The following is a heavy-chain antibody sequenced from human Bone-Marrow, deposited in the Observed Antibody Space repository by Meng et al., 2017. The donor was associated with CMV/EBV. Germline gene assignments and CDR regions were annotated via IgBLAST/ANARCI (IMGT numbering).Heavy chain of an antibody. D-gene: IGHD1-26*01. CDR3: GRSYWNAFDL. CDR2: VSSSSMYI. CDR1: GFTFSSYT. J-gene: IGHJ3*01. Sequence: GGSLRLSCAASGFTFSSYTMNWVRQAPGKGLEWVSSVSSSSMYIYYADSVKGRFTISRDNAKNSLYLQMNSLRAEDTAVYYCGRSYWNAFDLWGQGTMVTVSS. V-gene: IGHV3-21*01.